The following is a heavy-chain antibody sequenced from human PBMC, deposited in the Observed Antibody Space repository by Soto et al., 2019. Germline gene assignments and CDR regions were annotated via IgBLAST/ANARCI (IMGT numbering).Heavy chain of an antibody. J-gene: IGHJ6*02. Sequence: QVQLVQSGGEVREPGASVKGSCKAVRYIFTNYGVSWVRQAPGQVLEWMGWITTYNGNTEYAQKFQGRVTMTTDASTSTAYMELGSLRSDDTAIYYCARALTGYGMDVWGQGTTVTVSS. V-gene: IGHV1-18*01. CDR3: ARALTGYGMDV. CDR2: ITTYNGNT. CDR1: RYIFTNYG.